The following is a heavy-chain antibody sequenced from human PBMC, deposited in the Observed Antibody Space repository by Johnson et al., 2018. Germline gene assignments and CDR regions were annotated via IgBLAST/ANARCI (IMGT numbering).Heavy chain of an antibody. CDR1: GFTFDDYT. D-gene: IGHD3-22*01. V-gene: IGHV3-43*01. CDR3: AKDIGSSISGYSH. J-gene: IGHJ4*02. CDR2: IRWDGGST. Sequence: VQLVQSGGVVVQXGGSLRLSCAASGFTFDDYTMHWVRQAPGKGLEWVSLIRWDGGSTYYVDSVKGRFTISRDNSKNSLYLQMNSLRTEDTALFYCAKDIGSSISGYSHWGQGTLVTVSS.